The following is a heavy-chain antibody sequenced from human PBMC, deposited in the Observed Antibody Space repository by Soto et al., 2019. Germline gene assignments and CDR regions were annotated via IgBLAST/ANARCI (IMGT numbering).Heavy chain of an antibody. CDR2: IDASGNT. Sequence: PSETLSLTCTVSFDSITTYYLSWIRQPAGKGLEWIGRIDASGNTNYNPSLNSRVTMSIDTSKKQFSLKLTSVTAADTAIYYCARYSNNWFQTEGMDVWGQGTTVTVSS. V-gene: IGHV4-4*07. CDR1: FDSITTYY. J-gene: IGHJ6*01. D-gene: IGHD6-13*01. CDR3: ARYSNNWFQTEGMDV.